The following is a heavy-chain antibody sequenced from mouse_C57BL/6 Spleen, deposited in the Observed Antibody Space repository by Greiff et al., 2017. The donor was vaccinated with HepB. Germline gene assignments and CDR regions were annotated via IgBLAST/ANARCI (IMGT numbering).Heavy chain of an antibody. CDR1: GYTFTSYW. V-gene: IGHV1-72*01. D-gene: IGHD1-1*01. CDR2: IDPNSGGT. J-gene: IGHJ1*03. CDR3: ARECPSTTVEGWYFDV. Sequence: QVQLQQPGAELVKPGASVKLSCKASGYTFTSYWMHWVKQRPGRGLEWIGRIDPNSGGTKYNEKFKSKATLTVDKPSSTAYMQLSSLTSEDSAVYYCARECPSTTVEGWYFDVWGTGTTVTVSS.